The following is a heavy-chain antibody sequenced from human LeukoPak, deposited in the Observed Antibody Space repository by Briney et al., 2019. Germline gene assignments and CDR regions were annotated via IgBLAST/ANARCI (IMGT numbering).Heavy chain of an antibody. CDR3: ARDSLWGPPY. Sequence: PGGSLRLSCAASGFTFSSYSMNWVRQAPGKGLEWVSSISSSSSYIYYADSVRGRFTISRDNAKNSLYLQMNSLRAEDTAVYYCARDSLWGPPYWGQGTLVTVSS. V-gene: IGHV3-21*01. CDR2: ISSSSSYI. J-gene: IGHJ4*02. D-gene: IGHD2/OR15-2a*01. CDR1: GFTFSSYS.